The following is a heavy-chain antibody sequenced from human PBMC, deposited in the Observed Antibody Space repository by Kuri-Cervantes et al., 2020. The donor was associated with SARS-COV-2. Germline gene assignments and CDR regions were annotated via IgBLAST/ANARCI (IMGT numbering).Heavy chain of an antibody. CDR3: ARIQATTVIADY. Sequence: SGPTLVKHTSTLTLTSTFSGFSLSTSGVGVGWIRQPPGKALEWLARIDWDDDKYYNTSLKTRLTFSKDTSKNQVVLTMTNMDPVDTATYYCARIQATTVIADYWGQGTLVTVSS. J-gene: IGHJ4*02. CDR2: IDWDDDK. D-gene: IGHD4-11*01. V-gene: IGHV2-70*11. CDR1: GFSLSTSGVG.